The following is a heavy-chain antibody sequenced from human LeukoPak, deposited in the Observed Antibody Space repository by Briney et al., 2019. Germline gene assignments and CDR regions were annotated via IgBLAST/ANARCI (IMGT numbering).Heavy chain of an antibody. D-gene: IGHD1-14*01. CDR2: IYYDAGA. V-gene: IGHV4-31*03. CDR1: GASTTTTTHY. Sequence: PSETLSLTCTVSGASTTTTTHYWSWLRQHPGKGPEWIAYIYYDAGAYYNPSLASRVTISLDSSANQFSLRLSSVTAADTAVYYCARARGGVAGGTHISDYWGQGTLVTVSS. CDR3: ARARGGVAGGTHISDY. J-gene: IGHJ4*02.